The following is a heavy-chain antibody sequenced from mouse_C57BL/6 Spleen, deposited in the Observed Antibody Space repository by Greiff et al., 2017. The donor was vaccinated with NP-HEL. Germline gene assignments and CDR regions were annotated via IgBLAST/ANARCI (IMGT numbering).Heavy chain of an antibody. D-gene: IGHD1-1*01. CDR2: IHPNSGST. V-gene: IGHV1-64*01. CDR1: GYTFTSYW. Sequence: QVQLQQSGAELVKPGASVKLSCKASGYTFTSYWMHWVKQRPGQGLEWIGMIHPNSGSTNYNEKFKSKATLTVDKSSSTAYMQLSSLTSEDSAVYYCARGSSYSSFDYWGQGTTLTVSS. CDR3: ARGSSYSSFDY. J-gene: IGHJ2*01.